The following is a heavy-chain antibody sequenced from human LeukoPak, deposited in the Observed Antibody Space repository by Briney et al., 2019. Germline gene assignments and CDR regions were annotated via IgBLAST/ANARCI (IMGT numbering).Heavy chain of an antibody. CDR2: IYHSGST. J-gene: IGHJ4*02. CDR3: ATSPSGSWSPY. Sequence: SETLSLTCTVSGYSISSGYYWGWIRQPPGKGLEWIGSIYHSGSTYYNPSLKSRVTISVDTSKNQFSLKLSSVTAADTAVYYCATSPSGSWSPYWGQGTLVTVSS. CDR1: GYSISSGYY. D-gene: IGHD1-26*01. V-gene: IGHV4-38-2*02.